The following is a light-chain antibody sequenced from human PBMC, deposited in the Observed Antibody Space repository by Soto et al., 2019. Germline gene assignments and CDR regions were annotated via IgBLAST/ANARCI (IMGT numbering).Light chain of an antibody. CDR3: RSYDSSLSGYVV. J-gene: IGLJ2*01. CDR1: RSNIGAGYD. CDR2: GNS. Sequence: QPVLTQPPSVSGAPGQRVTISCTGSRSNIGAGYDVHWYQQLPGTAPKLLIYGNSNRPSGVPDRFSGSKSGTSASLAITGLQAEDEADYYCRSYDSSLSGYVVFGGGTKLTVL. V-gene: IGLV1-40*01.